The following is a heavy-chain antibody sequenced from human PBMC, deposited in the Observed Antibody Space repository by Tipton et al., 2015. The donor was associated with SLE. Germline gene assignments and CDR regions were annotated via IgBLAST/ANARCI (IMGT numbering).Heavy chain of an antibody. D-gene: IGHD3-9*01. Sequence: TLSLTCTVSGYSISSGYYWGWIRQPPGKGLEWIGSIYRSGNTFYNPSLKSRVTISVDTSKNQFSLKLSSVTAADTAVYYCASTKDYYDILTGYYHLLDYWGQGTLVTVSS. CDR1: GYSISSGYY. CDR3: ASTKDYYDILTGYYHLLDY. J-gene: IGHJ4*02. V-gene: IGHV4-38-2*02. CDR2: IYRSGNT.